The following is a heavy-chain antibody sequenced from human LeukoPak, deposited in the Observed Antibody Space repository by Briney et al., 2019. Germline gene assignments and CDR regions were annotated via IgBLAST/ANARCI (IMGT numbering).Heavy chain of an antibody. CDR3: ARHGSSSWFGVGYYYYYYGMDV. J-gene: IGHJ6*02. CDR2: IYPGDSDT. Sequence: GESLRISCKGSGYSFTSYWIGWVRQMPGKGLEWMGIIYPGDSDTRYSPSFQGQVTISADKSISTAYLQWSSLKASDTAMYYCARHGSSSWFGVGYYYYYYGMDVWGQGTTVIVSS. D-gene: IGHD6-13*01. V-gene: IGHV5-51*01. CDR1: GYSFTSYW.